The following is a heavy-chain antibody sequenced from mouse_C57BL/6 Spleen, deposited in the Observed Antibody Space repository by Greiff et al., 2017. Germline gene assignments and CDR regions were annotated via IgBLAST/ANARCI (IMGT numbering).Heavy chain of an antibody. V-gene: IGHV3-6*01. CDR3: ARFITTVEGAMDY. D-gene: IGHD1-1*01. Sequence: EVKLVESGPGLVKPSQSLSLTCSVTGYSITSGYYWNWIRQFPGNKLEWMGYISYDGSNNYNPSLKNRISITRDTSKNQFFLKLNSVTTEDTATYYCARFITTVEGAMDYWGQGTSVTVSS. CDR1: GYSITSGYY. J-gene: IGHJ4*01. CDR2: ISYDGSN.